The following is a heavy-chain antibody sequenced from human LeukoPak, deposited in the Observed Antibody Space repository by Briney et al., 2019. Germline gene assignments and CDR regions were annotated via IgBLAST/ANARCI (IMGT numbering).Heavy chain of an antibody. D-gene: IGHD3-10*01. CDR1: GYTFTGYY. Sequence: ASVKVSCKASGYTFTGYYMHWVRQAPGQGLEWMGWINPNSGGTNYAQKFQGRVTMTRDTSISTAYMELSRLRSDDTAVYYCARDMVRGVITIPYYYYCMDVWGKGTTVTISS. J-gene: IGHJ6*03. V-gene: IGHV1-2*02. CDR2: INPNSGGT. CDR3: ARDMVRGVITIPYYYYCMDV.